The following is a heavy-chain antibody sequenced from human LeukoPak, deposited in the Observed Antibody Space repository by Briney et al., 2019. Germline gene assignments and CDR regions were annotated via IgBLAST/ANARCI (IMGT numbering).Heavy chain of an antibody. D-gene: IGHD2-15*01. J-gene: IGHJ4*02. CDR2: INAGNGNT. CDR1: GYTFTSYA. Sequence: RASVKVSCKASGYTFTSYAMHWVRQAPGQRLEWMGWINAGNGNTKYSQKFQGRVTITRDTSASTAYMELSSLRSEDTAVYYCARGRRVVVAAPYPTDFDYWGQGTLVTVSS. V-gene: IGHV1-3*01. CDR3: ARGRRVVVAAPYPTDFDY.